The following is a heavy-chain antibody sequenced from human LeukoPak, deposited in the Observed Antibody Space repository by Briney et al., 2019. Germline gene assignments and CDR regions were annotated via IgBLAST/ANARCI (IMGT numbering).Heavy chain of an antibody. D-gene: IGHD1-26*01. J-gene: IGHJ4*02. CDR1: GYSFSTYW. Sequence: GESLKISCKVSGYSFSTYWIVWVRQMPGKGLEYMGIIYPVDSDTKYSPSFQGQVTMSVDKSISTAYLQWNSLKSSDTAMYYCARRVPVGPPDFWGQGTLVTVSS. CDR3: ARRVPVGPPDF. V-gene: IGHV5-51*01. CDR2: IYPVDSDT.